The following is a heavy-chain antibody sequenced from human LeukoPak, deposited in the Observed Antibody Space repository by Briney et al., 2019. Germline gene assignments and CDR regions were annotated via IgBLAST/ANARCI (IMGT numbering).Heavy chain of an antibody. V-gene: IGHV4-59*01. CDR1: GGSISSYY. CDR2: IYYSGST. CDR3: ARLSFLSESGYSSSWSYYYYCYMDV. D-gene: IGHD6-13*01. J-gene: IGHJ6*03. Sequence: SETLSLTCTVSGGSISSYYWSWIRQPPGKGLEWIGYIYYSGSTNYNPSLKSRVTISVDTSKNQFSLKLSSVTAADTAVYYCARLSFLSESGYSSSWSYYYYCYMDVWGKGTTVTVSS.